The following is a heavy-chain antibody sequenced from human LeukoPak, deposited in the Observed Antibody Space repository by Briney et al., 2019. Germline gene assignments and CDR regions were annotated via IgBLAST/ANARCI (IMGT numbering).Heavy chain of an antibody. Sequence: VASVKVSCKASGGTFSSYAISWVRQAPGQGLGWMGGIIPIFGTANYAQKFQGRVTITTDESTSTAYMELSSLRSEDTAVYYCASANRALSGYYYYMDVWGKGTTVTVSS. D-gene: IGHD1-14*01. CDR3: ASANRALSGYYYYMDV. CDR2: IIPIFGTA. J-gene: IGHJ6*03. V-gene: IGHV1-69*05. CDR1: GGTFSSYA.